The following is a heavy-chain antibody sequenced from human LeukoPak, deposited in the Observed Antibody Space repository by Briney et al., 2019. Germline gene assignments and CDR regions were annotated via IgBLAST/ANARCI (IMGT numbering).Heavy chain of an antibody. CDR3: ARGRYGSGSYYNPNYNWFDP. D-gene: IGHD3-10*01. CDR1: GYTFTSYD. V-gene: IGHV1-8*01. J-gene: IGHJ5*02. Sequence: ASVKVSCKASGYTFTSYDINWVRQATGQGLEWMGWMNPNSGNTGYAQKFQGRVTMTRNTSISTAYMELSSLRSEDTAVYYCARGRYGSGSYYNPNYNWFDPWGQGTWSPSPQ. CDR2: MNPNSGNT.